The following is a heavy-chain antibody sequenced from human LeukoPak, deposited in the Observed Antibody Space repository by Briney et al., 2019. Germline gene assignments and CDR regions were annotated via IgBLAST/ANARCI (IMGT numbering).Heavy chain of an antibody. J-gene: IGHJ1*01. CDR2: IGASGSTR. V-gene: IGHV3-11*01. CDR1: GFTFRKHY. CDR3: ASDIDDQNTLPPLFQH. D-gene: IGHD2/OR15-2a*01. Sequence: PGGSLRLSCAASGFTFRKHYMSWIRQAPGRGPEWVAYIGASGSTRYYRDSVNGRFTISRDNAKNSLHLQMNSLRVEDTAVYYCASDIDDQNTLPPLFQHWGQGTPVTVSS.